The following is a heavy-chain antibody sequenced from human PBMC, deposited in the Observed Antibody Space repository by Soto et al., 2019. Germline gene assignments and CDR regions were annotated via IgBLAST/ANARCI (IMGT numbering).Heavy chain of an antibody. V-gene: IGHV4-4*02. D-gene: IGHD2-21*02. CDR3: ARRAAYCGGDCYNNWFDP. J-gene: IGHJ5*02. CDR2: IYHSGST. Sequence: PSETLSLTCAVYGGSISSNRWWSWVRQPPGKGLEWIGEIYHSGSTNYNPSLKSRVTISVDTSKNQFSLKLSSVTAADTAVYYCARRAAYCGGDCYNNWFDPWGQGTLVTVSS. CDR1: GGSISSNRW.